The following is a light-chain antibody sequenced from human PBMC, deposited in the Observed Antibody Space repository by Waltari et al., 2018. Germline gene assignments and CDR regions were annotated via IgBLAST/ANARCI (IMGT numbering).Light chain of an antibody. CDR1: QSVLYSSNNKNY. CDR3: QQYYSTPWT. CDR2: WAS. V-gene: IGKV4-1*01. J-gene: IGKJ1*01. Sequence: DIVMTQSPDSLAVSLGERAPITCKSSQSVLYSSNNKNYLAWYQKKPGQPPKLLIYWASTRESGVPDRFSGSGSGTDFTLTISSLQAEDVAVYYCQQYYSTPWTFGQGTKVEIK.